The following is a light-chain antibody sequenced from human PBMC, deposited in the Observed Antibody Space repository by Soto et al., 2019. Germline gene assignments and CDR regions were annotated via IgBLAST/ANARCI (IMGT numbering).Light chain of an antibody. Sequence: EIVLTQSPGTLSLSPGERATLSCRASQSVSSSYLAWYQQKPGQAPRLLIYGASSRATGIPDRFSGAGSGTHFTLTISRLEPEDFSVYYCQQYGSSRWKFGQWTKVDIK. V-gene: IGKV3-20*01. CDR2: GAS. CDR3: QQYGSSRWK. J-gene: IGKJ1*01. CDR1: QSVSSSY.